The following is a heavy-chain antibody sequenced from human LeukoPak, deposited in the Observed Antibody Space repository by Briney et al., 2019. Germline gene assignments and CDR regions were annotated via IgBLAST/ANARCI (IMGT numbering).Heavy chain of an antibody. CDR1: GYSFTSHW. J-gene: IGHJ6*04. CDR3: ARSSASYHFGMDV. Sequence: GESLKIPCKGSGYSFTSHWIGWVRQMPGKGLEWMGIIDPGDSDTRYSPSFQGQVTISADKSISTAYLQWSSLKASDTAMYYCARSSASYHFGMDVWGKGTTVTVSS. D-gene: IGHD3-10*01. V-gene: IGHV5-51*01. CDR2: IDPGDSDT.